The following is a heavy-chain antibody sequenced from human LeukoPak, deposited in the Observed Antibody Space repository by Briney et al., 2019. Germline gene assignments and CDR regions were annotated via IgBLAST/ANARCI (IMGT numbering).Heavy chain of an antibody. J-gene: IGHJ4*02. D-gene: IGHD1-26*01. Sequence: GGSLRLSCAASGFTFDDYAMHWVRQAPGKGLVWVSRINTGGSTITYADSVKGRFTISRDNAKSTLYLQMNSLTVEDTAVYYCARAGSYRFDYWGQGTLVTVSS. CDR1: GFTFDDYA. CDR2: INTGGSTI. V-gene: IGHV3-74*01. CDR3: ARAGSYRFDY.